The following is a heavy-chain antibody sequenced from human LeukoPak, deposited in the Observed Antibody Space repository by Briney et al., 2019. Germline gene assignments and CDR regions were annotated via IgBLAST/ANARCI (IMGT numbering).Heavy chain of an antibody. Sequence: PGRSLRLSCAASGFTFSSYAMHWVRQAPGKGLEWVAVISYDGSNKYYADSVKGRFTISRDNSKNTLYLQMNSLRAEDTAVYYCARVLAAAGSVTDYWGQGTLVTVSS. D-gene: IGHD6-13*01. CDR2: ISYDGSNK. CDR1: GFTFSSYA. CDR3: ARVLAAAGSVTDY. J-gene: IGHJ4*02. V-gene: IGHV3-30-3*01.